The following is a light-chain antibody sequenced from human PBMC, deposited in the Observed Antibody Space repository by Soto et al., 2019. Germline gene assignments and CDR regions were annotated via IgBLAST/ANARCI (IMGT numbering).Light chain of an antibody. J-gene: IGKJ1*01. CDR3: QQRSNWPWT. CDR2: DAS. Sequence: EIVLTQSPATLYLSPGERATLSCRASKSVSNFLAWYQQKPGQAPRLLISDASNRATGIPGRFSGSGSGTDFSLTISSLEPEDFAVYYCQQRSNWPWTFGQGTKVEIK. CDR1: KSVSNF. V-gene: IGKV3-11*01.